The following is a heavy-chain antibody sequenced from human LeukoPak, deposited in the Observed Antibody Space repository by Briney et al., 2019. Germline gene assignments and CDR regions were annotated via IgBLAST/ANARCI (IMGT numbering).Heavy chain of an antibody. CDR1: GFTFYDYG. Sequence: GGSLRLSCAAPGFTFYDYGMHWVRHAPGKGLEWVSGISWNRGSIVYADSVKGRFTISRDTAKNSLYLQMNSLRPEDTALYYCAKGGAAADNYWYFDLWGRGTLVTVSS. CDR2: ISWNRGSI. CDR3: AKGGAAADNYWYFDL. D-gene: IGHD6-13*01. V-gene: IGHV3-9*01. J-gene: IGHJ2*01.